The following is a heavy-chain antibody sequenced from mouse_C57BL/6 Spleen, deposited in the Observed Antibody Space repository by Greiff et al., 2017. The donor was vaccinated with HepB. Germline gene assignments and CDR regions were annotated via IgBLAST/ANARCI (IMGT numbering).Heavy chain of an antibody. CDR3: ARAPYGSPNFDY. V-gene: IGHV3-1*01. CDR1: GYSITSGYD. J-gene: IGHJ2*01. Sequence: EVQLQESGPGMVKPSQSLSLTCTVTGYSITSGYDWHWIRHFPGNKLEWMGYISYSGSTNYNPSLKSRISITHDTSKNHFFLKLNSVTTEDTATYYCARAPYGSPNFDYWGQGTTLTVSS. D-gene: IGHD1-1*01. CDR2: ISYSGST.